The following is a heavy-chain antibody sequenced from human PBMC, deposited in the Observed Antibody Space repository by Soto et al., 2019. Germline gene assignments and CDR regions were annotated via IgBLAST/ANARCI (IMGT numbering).Heavy chain of an antibody. D-gene: IGHD1-1*01. CDR1: GFTFSNYA. CDR2: ISGSGRST. J-gene: IGHJ3*02. CDR3: AKGAVNWNDRHHAFDI. Sequence: GGSLRLSCVASGFTFSNYAMSWVRQAPEKGLEWVSAISGSGRSTYYADSVKGRLSISRDNSKNTLYLQMNSLRAEDTAVYYCAKGAVNWNDRHHAFDIWGQGTMVTVSS. V-gene: IGHV3-23*01.